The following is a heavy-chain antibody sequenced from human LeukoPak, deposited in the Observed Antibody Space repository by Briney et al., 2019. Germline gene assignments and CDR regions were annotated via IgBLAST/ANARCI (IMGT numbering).Heavy chain of an antibody. V-gene: IGHV1-2*02. Sequence: ASVKVSCKASGYTFTGYYMHWVRQAPGQGLEWMGWINPNSGGTNYAQKLQGRVAMTTDTSTSTAYMELRSLRSDDTAVYYCARDSGSYSRAFDIWGQGTMVTVSS. CDR2: INPNSGGT. CDR1: GYTFTGYY. D-gene: IGHD1-26*01. J-gene: IGHJ3*02. CDR3: ARDSGSYSRAFDI.